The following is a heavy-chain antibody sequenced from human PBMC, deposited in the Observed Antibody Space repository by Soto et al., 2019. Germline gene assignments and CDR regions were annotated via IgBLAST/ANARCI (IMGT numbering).Heavy chain of an antibody. D-gene: IGHD3-3*01. CDR2: IIPILGIA. J-gene: IGHJ3*02. Sequence: ASVKVSCKASGGTFSSYTISWVRQAPGQGLEWMGRIIPILGIANYAQKFQGRVTITADKSTSTAYMELSSLRSEDTAVYYCARGMVTIFGVDAFDIWGQGTMVTVSS. CDR3: ARGMVTIFGVDAFDI. V-gene: IGHV1-69*02. CDR1: GGTFSSYT.